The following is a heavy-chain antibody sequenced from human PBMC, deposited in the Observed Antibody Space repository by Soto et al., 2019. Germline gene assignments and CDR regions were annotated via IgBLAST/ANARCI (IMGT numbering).Heavy chain of an antibody. CDR3: TRDYGHSGYFDF. CDR2: IYTDERTT. Sequence: GGSLRLSCVASGFTFSSFWMHWVRQVPGKGLEWVSHIYTDERTTNYADSVRGRFTISRDNAKNTLFLQMNDLRAEDTAVYFCTRDYGHSGYFDFWGQGSLVTVSS. CDR1: GFTFSSFW. D-gene: IGHD3-10*01. V-gene: IGHV3-74*01. J-gene: IGHJ4*02.